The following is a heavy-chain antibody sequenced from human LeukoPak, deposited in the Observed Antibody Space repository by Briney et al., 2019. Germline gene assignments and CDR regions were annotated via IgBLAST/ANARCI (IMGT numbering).Heavy chain of an antibody. Sequence: GGSLRLSCAASGFSFGGYAMHWVRQVPGTGLEWVSGISWNGGSIGYADSVRGRFTISRDNAKNSLYLQMNSLRAEDTALYYCASDTYYGSGSHHPRRFDYWGQGTLVTVSS. D-gene: IGHD3-10*01. J-gene: IGHJ4*02. CDR3: ASDTYYGSGSHHPRRFDY. CDR1: GFSFGGYA. CDR2: ISWNGGSI. V-gene: IGHV3-9*01.